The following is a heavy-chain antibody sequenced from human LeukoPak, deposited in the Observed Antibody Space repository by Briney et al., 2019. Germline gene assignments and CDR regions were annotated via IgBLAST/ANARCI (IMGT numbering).Heavy chain of an antibody. Sequence: ASVTVSCKVSGYTLTELSMHWVRQAPGKGLEWMGGFEPEDGETIYAQKFQGRVTITEDTSKDTAYMELSSLKSEDTAVYYCATVRVGGPNRSYCSGGSCYYYYGMDVWGQGTTVTVSS. CDR1: GYTLTELS. D-gene: IGHD2-15*01. J-gene: IGHJ6*02. CDR2: FEPEDGET. CDR3: ATVRVGGPNRSYCSGGSCYYYYGMDV. V-gene: IGHV1-24*01.